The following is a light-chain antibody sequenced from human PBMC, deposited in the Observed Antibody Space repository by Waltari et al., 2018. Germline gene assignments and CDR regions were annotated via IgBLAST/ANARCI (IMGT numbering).Light chain of an antibody. V-gene: IGKV1-5*03. J-gene: IGKJ1*01. CDR2: KAS. CDR1: QSISSW. Sequence: DIQMTQSPSTLSASVGDRVTITCRASQSISSWLAWYQQKPGKAPKLLIYKASSLESWVPSRFNGSGSGTEFTLTISSLQPDDFATYYCQQYNSYGTFGQGTKVEIK. CDR3: QQYNSYGT.